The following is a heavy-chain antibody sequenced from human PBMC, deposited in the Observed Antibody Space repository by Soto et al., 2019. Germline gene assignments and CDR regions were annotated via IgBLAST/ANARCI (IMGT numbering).Heavy chain of an antibody. CDR2: VSANGVTT. CDR1: GFIFGGYA. J-gene: IGHJ4*02. Sequence: GSLRLSCVVSGFIFGGYAMNWVRQAPGKGLEWVSTVSANGVTTYYVDSVKGRFTISRDNSKNTLYLQMNSLRAEDTATYYCARGLTAFDYWGQGTLVTVSS. CDR3: ARGLTAFDY. D-gene: IGHD1-20*01. V-gene: IGHV3-23*01.